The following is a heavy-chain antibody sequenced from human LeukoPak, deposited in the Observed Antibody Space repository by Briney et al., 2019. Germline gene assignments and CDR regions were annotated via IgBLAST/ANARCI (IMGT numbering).Heavy chain of an antibody. J-gene: IGHJ6*02. CDR3: ARGPGRAGGDV. V-gene: IGHV4-59*01. Sequence: LRLSCAASGFTFSDYYMSWIRQPPGKGLEWIGYIYYSGDTNYNPSLKSRVTMSVDTSKNQFSLKLSSVTAADTAVYYCARGPGRAGGDVWGQGTTVTVSS. D-gene: IGHD1-26*01. CDR2: IYYSGDT. CDR1: GFTFSDYY.